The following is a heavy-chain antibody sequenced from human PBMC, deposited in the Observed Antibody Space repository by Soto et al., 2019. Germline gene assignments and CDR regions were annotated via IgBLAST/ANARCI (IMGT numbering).Heavy chain of an antibody. V-gene: IGHV3-23*01. CDR2: ISGSGGGT. J-gene: IGHJ5*02. CDR3: AKAFLRGYSYGFLGS. Sequence: RLSCAASGFTFSSYAMSWVRQAPGKGLEWVSAISGSGGGTYYADSVKGRFTISRDNSKNTLYLQMNSLRAEDTAVYYCAKAFLRGYSYGFLGSWGQGTLVTVSS. CDR1: GFTFSSYA. D-gene: IGHD5-18*01.